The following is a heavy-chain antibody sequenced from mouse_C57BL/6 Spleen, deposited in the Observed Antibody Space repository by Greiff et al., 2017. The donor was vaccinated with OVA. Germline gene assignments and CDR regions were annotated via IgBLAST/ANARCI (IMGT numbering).Heavy chain of an antibody. D-gene: IGHD2-4*01. V-gene: IGHV1-18*01. CDR1: GYTFTDYN. J-gene: IGHJ3*01. Sequence: EVQLQQSGPELVKPGASVKIPCKASGYTFTDYNMDWVKQSHGKSLEWIGDINPNNGGTIYNQKFKGKATLTVGKSSSTAYMELRSLTSEDTAVYYCSLYYDYSFAYWGQGTLVTVSA. CDR3: SLYYDYSFAY. CDR2: INPNNGGT.